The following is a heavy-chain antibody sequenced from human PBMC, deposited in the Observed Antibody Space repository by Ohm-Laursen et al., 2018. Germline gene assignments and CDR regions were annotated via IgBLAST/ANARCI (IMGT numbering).Heavy chain of an antibody. V-gene: IGHV1-8*01. D-gene: IGHD2-2*01. CDR2: MNPNSGNTGYSGDT. Sequence: ASVKVSCKASGYTFSTYDIVWVRQAAGQGPEWMGWMNPNSGNTGYSGDTGYQHKFRGRVTMTGDISSSTAYLDLYSLTSGDTATYFCARAIRNQLLPDVWGQGTTVTVSS. CDR3: ARAIRNQLLPDV. CDR1: GYTFSTYD. J-gene: IGHJ6*02.